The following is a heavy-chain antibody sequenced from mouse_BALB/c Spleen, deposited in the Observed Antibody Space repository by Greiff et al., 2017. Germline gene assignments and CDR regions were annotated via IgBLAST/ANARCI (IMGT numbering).Heavy chain of an antibody. J-gene: IGHJ2*01. CDR2: IWGDGST. D-gene: IGHD2-4*01. CDR3: ARAPYYDYGYFDY. CDR1: GFSLTGYG. V-gene: IGHV2-6-7*01. Sequence: QVQLKESGPGLVAPSQSLSITCTVSGFSLTGYGVNWVRQPPGKGLEWLGMIWGDGSTDYNSALKSRLSISKDNSKSQVFLKMNSLQTDDTARYYCARAPYYDYGYFDYWGQGTTLTVSS.